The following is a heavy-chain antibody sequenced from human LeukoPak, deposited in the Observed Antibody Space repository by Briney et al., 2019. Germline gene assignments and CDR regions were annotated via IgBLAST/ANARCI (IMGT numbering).Heavy chain of an antibody. Sequence: GGSLRLSCAASGNYWMHWVRQAPGKGLVWVSHINSDGSWTSYADSVKGRFTIPKDNAKNTVYLQMNNLRAEDTAVYYCVSFYETYWGRGTLVTVSS. CDR2: INSDGSWT. CDR3: VSFYETY. J-gene: IGHJ4*02. CDR1: GNYW. D-gene: IGHD2-2*01. V-gene: IGHV3-74*01.